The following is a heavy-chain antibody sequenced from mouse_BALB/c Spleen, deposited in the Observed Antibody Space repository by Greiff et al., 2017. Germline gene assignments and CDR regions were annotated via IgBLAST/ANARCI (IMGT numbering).Heavy chain of an antibody. CDR1: GFNIKDYY. J-gene: IGHJ3*01. V-gene: IGHV14-4*02. CDR3: NAEDYYGSSSAWFAY. Sequence: VQLQQSGAELVRSGASVKLSCTASGFNIKDYYMHWVKQRPEQGLEWIGWIDPENGDTEYAPKFPGKATMTADTSSNTAYLQLSSLTSEDTAVYYCNAEDYYGSSSAWFAYWGQGTLVTVSA. CDR2: IDPENGDT. D-gene: IGHD1-1*01.